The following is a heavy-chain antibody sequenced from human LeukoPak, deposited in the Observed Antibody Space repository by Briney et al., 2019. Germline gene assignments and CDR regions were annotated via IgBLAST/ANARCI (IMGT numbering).Heavy chain of an antibody. J-gene: IGHJ6*03. V-gene: IGHV1-2*02. CDR2: INPNSGGT. CDR3: ARGDSSGYYYRYYYYYMDV. CDR1: GYTFTGYY. D-gene: IGHD3-22*01. Sequence: ASVKVSCKASGYTFTGYYMHWVRQAPGQGLEWMGWINPNSGGTNYAQKFQGRVTMTRDTSISTAYMELSRLRSDDTAVYYCARGDSSGYYYRYYYYYMDVWGKGTTVTISS.